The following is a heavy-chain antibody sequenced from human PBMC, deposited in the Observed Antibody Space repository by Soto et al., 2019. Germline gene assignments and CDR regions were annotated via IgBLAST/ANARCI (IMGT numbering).Heavy chain of an antibody. CDR2: ISGSGGST. J-gene: IGHJ4*02. CDR1: GFTFSSYA. Sequence: EVQLLESGGGLVQPGGSLRLSCAASGFTFSSYAMSWVRQAPGKGLEWVSVISGSGGSTYYADSVKGRFTISRDNSKNSLSLQMNSLRAEDTAVYYRARRASGGCSDYWAQGTLFPFSS. CDR3: ARRASGGCSDY. V-gene: IGHV3-23*01. D-gene: IGHD6-19*01.